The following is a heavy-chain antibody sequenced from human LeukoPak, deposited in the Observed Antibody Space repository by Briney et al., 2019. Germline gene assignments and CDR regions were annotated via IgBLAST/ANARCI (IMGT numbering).Heavy chain of an antibody. CDR3: ARVAEIFGVVITTAFDY. CDR1: GFTFSRYW. D-gene: IGHD3-3*01. J-gene: IGHJ4*02. V-gene: IGHV3-7*01. CDR2: IKQDGSEK. Sequence: GGSLRLSCAASGFTFSRYWMSWVRQAPGKGLEWVANIKQDGSEKYYVDSVKGRFTISRDNAKNSLYLQMNSLRAEDTAVYYCARVAEIFGVVITTAFDYWGQGTLVTVSS.